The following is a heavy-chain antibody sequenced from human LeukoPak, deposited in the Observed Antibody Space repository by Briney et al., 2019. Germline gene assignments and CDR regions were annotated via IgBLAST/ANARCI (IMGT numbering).Heavy chain of an antibody. CDR2: IRYDGSNK. V-gene: IGHV3-30*02. J-gene: IGHJ4*02. D-gene: IGHD4-11*01. CDR3: AKNRGTTVTTTCFDY. Sequence: GGSLRLSCAASGFTFSSYGMDWVRQAPGKGLGWVAFIRYDGSNKYYADSVKGRFTISRDNSKNTLYLQMNSLRAEDTAVYYCAKNRGTTVTTTCFDYWGQGTLVTVSS. CDR1: GFTFSSYG.